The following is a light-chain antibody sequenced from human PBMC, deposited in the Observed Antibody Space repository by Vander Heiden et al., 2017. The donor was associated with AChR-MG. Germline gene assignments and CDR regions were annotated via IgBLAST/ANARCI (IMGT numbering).Light chain of an antibody. V-gene: IGKV1-5*01. J-gene: IGKJ1*01. CDR1: ESTSRW. Sequence: IQLTHSPSTLSTSVGDRVTIACRASESTSRWLAWYQKKPGTAPKLLIYDASSLEGGVPSRFSGSGSGTEFTLTISSLQPEDFATYYCQQYNSYWTFGQGTKVEI. CDR3: QQYNSYWT. CDR2: DAS.